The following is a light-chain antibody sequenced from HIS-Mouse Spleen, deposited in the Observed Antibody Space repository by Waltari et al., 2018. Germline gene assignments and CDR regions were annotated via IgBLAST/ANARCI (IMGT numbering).Light chain of an antibody. V-gene: IGLV3-10*01. CDR2: EDS. Sequence: SYELTQPPSVSVSPGQTARITCSGDALPKKYAYWYQQKSGKAPVLVIYEDSKRPSGIPERVSGSSSGTMATLTISVAQVEDEADYYCYSTDSSGNHRVFGGGTKLTVL. J-gene: IGLJ2*01. CDR3: YSTDSSGNHRV. CDR1: ALPKKY.